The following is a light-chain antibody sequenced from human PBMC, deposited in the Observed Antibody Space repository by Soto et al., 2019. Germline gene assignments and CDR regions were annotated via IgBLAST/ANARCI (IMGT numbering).Light chain of an antibody. CDR1: SSNIGAGYD. Sequence: QSVLTQPPSVSGAPGQRVTISCTGSSSNIGAGYDVHWYQQPPGTAPKLLIHGNSNRPSGVPDRFSGSKSGTSASLAITGLQAEDEADYYCQSYDSSLSGAVFGGGTQLTVL. V-gene: IGLV1-40*01. CDR2: GNS. CDR3: QSYDSSLSGAV. J-gene: IGLJ7*01.